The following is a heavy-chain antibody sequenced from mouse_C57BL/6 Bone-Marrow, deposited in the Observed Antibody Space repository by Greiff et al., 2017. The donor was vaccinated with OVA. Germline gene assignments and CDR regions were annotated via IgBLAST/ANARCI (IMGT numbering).Heavy chain of an antibody. J-gene: IGHJ1*03. CDR1: GYTFTNYW. CDR2: IYPGGGYT. V-gene: IGHV1-63*01. CDR3: ARWRTGYFDV. Sequence: VQLVESGAELVRPGTSVKMSCKASGYTFTNYWIGWAKQRPGHGLEWIGDIYPGGGYTNYNEKFKGKATLTADKSSSTAYMQFSSLTSEDSAIYYCARWRTGYFDVWGTGTTVTVSS.